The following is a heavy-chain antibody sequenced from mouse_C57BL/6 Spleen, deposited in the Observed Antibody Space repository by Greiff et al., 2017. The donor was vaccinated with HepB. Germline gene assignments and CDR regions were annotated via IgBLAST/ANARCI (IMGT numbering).Heavy chain of an antibody. CDR3: ARGEDYYGSSYGNGMDY. D-gene: IGHD1-1*01. CDR1: GYTFTDYN. CDR2: INPNNGGT. V-gene: IGHV1-18*01. J-gene: IGHJ4*01. Sequence: VQLQQSGPELVKPGASVKIPCKASGYTFTDYNMDWVKQSHGKSLEWIGDINPNNGGTIYNQKFKGKATLTVDKSSSTAYMELRSLTSEDTAVYYCARGEDYYGSSYGNGMDYWGQGTSVTVSS.